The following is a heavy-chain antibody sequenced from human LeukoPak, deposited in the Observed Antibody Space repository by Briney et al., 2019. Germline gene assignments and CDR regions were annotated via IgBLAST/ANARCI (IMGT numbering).Heavy chain of an antibody. D-gene: IGHD1-7*01. CDR1: GFTFSSYA. J-gene: IGHJ4*02. CDR3: AKEGKTRNWNYYQAKPVY. Sequence: GGSLRLSCAASGFTFSSYAMSWVRQAPGKGLEWVSAISGSGGSTYYADSVKGRFTISRDNSKNTLYLQMNSLRAEDTAVYYCAKEGKTRNWNYYQAKPVYWGQGTLVTVSS. CDR2: ISGSGGST. V-gene: IGHV3-23*01.